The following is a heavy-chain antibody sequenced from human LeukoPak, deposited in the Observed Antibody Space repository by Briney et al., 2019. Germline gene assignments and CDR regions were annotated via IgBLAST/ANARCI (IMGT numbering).Heavy chain of an antibody. Sequence: SGTLSLTCTVSGGSISSSSYYWGWIRQPPGKGLEWIGSIHYSGSTYYNPSLKSRVTISVDTSKNQFSLKLSSVTAADTAVYYCARRVVPGYYMDVWGKGTTVTVSS. CDR3: ARRVVPGYYMDV. D-gene: IGHD2-2*01. CDR1: GGSISSSSYY. J-gene: IGHJ6*03. CDR2: IHYSGST. V-gene: IGHV4-39*01.